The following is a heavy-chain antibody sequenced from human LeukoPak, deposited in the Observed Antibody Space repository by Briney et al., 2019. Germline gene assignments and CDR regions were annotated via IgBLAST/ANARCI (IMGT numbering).Heavy chain of an antibody. CDR1: GLTFSSYA. CDR2: ISGSGGST. V-gene: IGHV3-23*01. J-gene: IGHJ2*01. D-gene: IGHD2-21*02. CDR3: ANCGGDCYSYWYFDL. Sequence: PGGSLRLSCAASGLTFSSYAMSWVRQAPGKGLEWVSAISGSGGSTYYADSVKGRFTISRDNAKNSLYLQMNSLRAEDTAVYYCANCGGDCYSYWYFDLWGRGTLVTVSS.